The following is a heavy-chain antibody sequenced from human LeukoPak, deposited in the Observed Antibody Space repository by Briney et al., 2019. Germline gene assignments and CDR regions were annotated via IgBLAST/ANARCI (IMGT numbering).Heavy chain of an antibody. D-gene: IGHD6-19*01. J-gene: IGHJ6*03. CDR1: GGSLSNYY. CDR3: ARRSSGQSLGYYYYMVV. Sequence: SGALSLTCMVSGGSLSNYYWSWVRPPPGEGVEWIGHIYTSVSTNYNPSLNIRVTLSVDTSKNQFSLKLSSVTAADTAVYYCARRSSGQSLGYYYYMVVWGKGPTVPVSS. CDR2: IYTSVST. V-gene: IGHV4-4*09.